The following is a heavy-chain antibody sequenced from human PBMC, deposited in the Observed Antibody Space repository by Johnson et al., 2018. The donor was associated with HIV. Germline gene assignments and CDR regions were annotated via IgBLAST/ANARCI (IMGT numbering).Heavy chain of an antibody. CDR2: ISYDGSNK. Sequence: QVQLVESGGGVVQPGRSLRLSCAASGFTFSDAWMNWVRQAPGKGLEWVTVISYDGSNKYYADSVKGRFTISRDNSKNTLYLQMSSLRAEDTAVYYCARSGHYELNAFDIWGQGTMVTVSS. J-gene: IGHJ3*02. V-gene: IGHV3-30*03. CDR3: ARSGHYELNAFDI. CDR1: GFTFSDAW. D-gene: IGHD4-17*01.